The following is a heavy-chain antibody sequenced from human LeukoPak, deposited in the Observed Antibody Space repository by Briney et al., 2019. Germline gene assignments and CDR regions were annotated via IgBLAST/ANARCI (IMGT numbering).Heavy chain of an antibody. J-gene: IGHJ6*02. CDR1: GFTFSSYA. V-gene: IGHV3-23*01. CDR2: ISGSGGST. CDR3: AKDLSLWFGELTYYYYYYGMDV. Sequence: GGSLRLSCAASGFTFSSYAMSWVRQAPGKGLEWVSAISGSGGSTYYADSVKGRFTISRDNSKNTLYLQMNSLRAEDTAVYYCAKDLSLWFGELTYYYYYYGMDVWGQGTTVTVSS. D-gene: IGHD3-10*01.